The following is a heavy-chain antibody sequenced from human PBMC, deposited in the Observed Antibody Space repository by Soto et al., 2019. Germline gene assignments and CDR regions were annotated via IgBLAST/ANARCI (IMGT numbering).Heavy chain of an antibody. V-gene: IGHV5-51*01. CDR2: IYPGDSDT. Sequence: PGESLQISCKGSGYSFTSYWIGWVRQMPGKGLEWMGIIYPGDSDTRYSPSFQGQVTISADKSISTAYLQWSSLKASDTAMYYCARAPGYCSSTSCRPTYGMDVWGQGTRSP. J-gene: IGHJ6*02. D-gene: IGHD2-2*03. CDR1: GYSFTSYW. CDR3: ARAPGYCSSTSCRPTYGMDV.